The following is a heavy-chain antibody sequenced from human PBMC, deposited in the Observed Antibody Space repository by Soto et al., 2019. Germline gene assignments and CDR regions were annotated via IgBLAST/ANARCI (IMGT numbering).Heavy chain of an antibody. V-gene: IGHV1-69*13. CDR3: ASNPLSSGYYLRPFDY. J-gene: IGHJ4*02. CDR2: IIPIFGTA. Sequence: GASVKVSCKASGGTFSSYAISWVRQAPGQGLEWMGGIIPIFGTANYAQKFQGRVTITADESTSTAYMELSSLRSEDTAVYYCASNPLSSGYYLRPFDYWGQGTLVTVSS. CDR1: GGTFSSYA. D-gene: IGHD3-22*01.